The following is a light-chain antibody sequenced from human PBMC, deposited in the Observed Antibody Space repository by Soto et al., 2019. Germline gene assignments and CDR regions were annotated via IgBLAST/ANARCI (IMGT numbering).Light chain of an antibody. CDR3: QQYNNWPPTWT. Sequence: EIEMTQSPDNLSVSPGERATLSCRASQSVSNNLAWYQQKPGQAPRLLIYAVSSRPAGIPARFSGSGSGTEFTLTINSLQSEDFAVYYCQQYNNWPPTWTFGQGTKVDIK. CDR1: QSVSNN. CDR2: AVS. V-gene: IGKV3-15*01. J-gene: IGKJ1*01.